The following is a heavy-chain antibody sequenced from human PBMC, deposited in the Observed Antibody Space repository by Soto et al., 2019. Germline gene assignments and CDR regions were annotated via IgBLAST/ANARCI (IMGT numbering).Heavy chain of an antibody. J-gene: IGHJ6*02. Sequence: SVKVSCKASGFTFTSSAMQWVRQARGQRLEWIGWIVVGSGNTNYAQKFQGRVTITRDMSTSTAYMELSSLRSEDTAVYYCAAEYGGQVATPHYYGMDVWGQGTTVTVSS. D-gene: IGHD2-15*01. V-gene: IGHV1-58*02. CDR2: IVVGSGNT. CDR3: AAEYGGQVATPHYYGMDV. CDR1: GFTFTSSA.